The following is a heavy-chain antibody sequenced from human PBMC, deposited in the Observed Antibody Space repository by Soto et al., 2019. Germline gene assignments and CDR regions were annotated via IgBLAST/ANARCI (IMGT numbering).Heavy chain of an antibody. CDR2: IFHTGSI. D-gene: IGHD6-6*01. CDR1: GDSVSNEDFS. V-gene: IGHV4-30-2*01. J-gene: IGHJ3*02. Sequence: QLQLQESGSGLVKPSQTLSLTCTVSGDSVSNEDFSWSWIRRTPGKGLEWIGYIFHTGSIYYNPSLKSRVVISVDRSKNHFSLNLTSVTAADTAVYYCGRDAGASSNAFDIWGQGTMVTVSP. CDR3: GRDAGASSNAFDI.